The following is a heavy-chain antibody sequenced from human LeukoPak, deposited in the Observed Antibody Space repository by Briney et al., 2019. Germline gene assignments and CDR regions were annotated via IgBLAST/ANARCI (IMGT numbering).Heavy chain of an antibody. V-gene: IGHV1-3*01. Sequence: ASVKVSCKASGYTFTSYAMHWVRQAPGQRLEWMGWINAGNDNTKYSQKFQGRVTITTDTSASTAYMEVSSLRSEDTAVYYCAREGIRYYYDSSGYPPYYFDYWGQGTLVTVSS. D-gene: IGHD3-22*01. J-gene: IGHJ4*02. CDR1: GYTFTSYA. CDR3: AREGIRYYYDSSGYPPYYFDY. CDR2: INAGNDNT.